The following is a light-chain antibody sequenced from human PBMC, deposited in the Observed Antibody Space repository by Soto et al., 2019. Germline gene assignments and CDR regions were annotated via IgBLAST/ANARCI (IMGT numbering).Light chain of an antibody. CDR1: SSNIGAGYD. CDR3: QSYDSSLSVV. CDR2: ANS. Sequence: QSVLTQPPSVSGAPGQRVTISCTGSSSNIGAGYDVHWYQQLPGTAPKLLIYANSNRPSGVPDRFSDSKSDTSASLAITGLQAEDEADYYCQSYDSSLSVVFGGGTKLTVL. J-gene: IGLJ2*01. V-gene: IGLV1-40*01.